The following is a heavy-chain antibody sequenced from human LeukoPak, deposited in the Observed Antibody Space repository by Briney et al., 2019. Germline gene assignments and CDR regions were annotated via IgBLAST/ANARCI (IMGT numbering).Heavy chain of an antibody. CDR3: AKDRWHIVKGFDY. J-gene: IGHJ4*02. V-gene: IGHV3-30*18. CDR2: ISYDGSNK. D-gene: IGHD5-12*01. CDR1: GFTFSSYG. Sequence: QPGGSLRLSCAASGFTFSSYGMHWVRQAPGRGLEWVAVISYDGSNKDYADSVKGRFTISRDNSKNTLYLQMNSLRAEDTAVYYCAKDRWHIVKGFDYWGQGTLVTASS.